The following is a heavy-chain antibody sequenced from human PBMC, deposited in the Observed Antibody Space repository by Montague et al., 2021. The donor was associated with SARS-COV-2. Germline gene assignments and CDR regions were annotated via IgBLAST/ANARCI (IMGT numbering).Heavy chain of an antibody. CDR1: GFNFRDYG. V-gene: IGHV3-49*04. J-gene: IGHJ3*01. D-gene: IGHD2-21*02. CDR2: IRSEATGGTT. Sequence: SLRLSCATSGFNFRDYGMSWACRAPGKGLEWVGFIRSEATGGTTNYAASVRGRFTISRDDSKSILYLQMNSLEIEDTALYYCFIFCGGDCRNEAFDFWGQGTMVTVLS. CDR3: FIFCGGDCRNEAFDF.